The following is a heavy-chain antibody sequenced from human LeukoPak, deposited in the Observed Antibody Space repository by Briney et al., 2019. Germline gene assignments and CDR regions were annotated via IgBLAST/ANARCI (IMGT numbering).Heavy chain of an antibody. V-gene: IGHV3-53*05. CDR1: GFTVSSNY. Sequence: PGGSLRLSCAASGFTVSSNYMSWVRQAPGKGLEWVSVIYSDRSTYYADSVKGRFTISRDNSKNTLYLQMNSLRAEDTAVYYCAKGGKYRAYCSSTSCYRNYYYYYMDVWGKGTTVTISS. CDR3: AKGGKYRAYCSSTSCYRNYYYYYMDV. D-gene: IGHD2-2*01. J-gene: IGHJ6*03. CDR2: IYSDRST.